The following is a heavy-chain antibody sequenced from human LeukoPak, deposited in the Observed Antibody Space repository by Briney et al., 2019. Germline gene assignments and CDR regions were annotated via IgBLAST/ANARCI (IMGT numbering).Heavy chain of an antibody. D-gene: IGHD3-10*01. V-gene: IGHV1-24*01. J-gene: IGHJ6*04. CDR1: GYTLTELS. Sequence: ASVKVSCKVSGYTLTELSMHWVRQAPGKGLEWMGGFDPEDGETIYAQKFQGRVTMTEDTSTDTAYMELSSLRSEDTAVYYCATVSSSGSYGPSFGMDVWGKGTTVTVSS. CDR3: ATVSSSGSYGPSFGMDV. CDR2: FDPEDGET.